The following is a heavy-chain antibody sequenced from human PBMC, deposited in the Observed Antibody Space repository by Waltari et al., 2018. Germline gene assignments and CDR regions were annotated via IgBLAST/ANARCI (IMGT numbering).Heavy chain of an antibody. D-gene: IGHD6-19*01. V-gene: IGHV3-48*03. CDR1: GFTFSSYE. Sequence: EVQLVESGGGLVQPGGSLRLSCAASGFTFSSYEMNWVRQAPGKGLEWVSYISSSGTTIYYADSVKGRFTISRDNAKNSLYLQMNSLRAEDTAVYYCARQSVAGRPFYFDYWGQGTLVTVSS. CDR2: ISSSGTTI. J-gene: IGHJ4*02. CDR3: ARQSVAGRPFYFDY.